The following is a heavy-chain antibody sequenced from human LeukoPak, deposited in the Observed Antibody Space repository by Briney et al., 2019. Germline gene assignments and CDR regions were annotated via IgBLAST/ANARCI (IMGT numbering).Heavy chain of an antibody. D-gene: IGHD5-24*01. V-gene: IGHV1-46*01. CDR1: GYTFTSYY. Sequence: ASVKVSCKASGYTFTSYYMHWVRQAPRQGLEWMGIINPSGGSTSYAQKFQGRVTMTRDMSTSTVYMELSSLRSEDTAIYYCARIRDGYNDAYDIWGQGTVVTVPS. CDR3: ARIRDGYNDAYDI. J-gene: IGHJ3*02. CDR2: INPSGGST.